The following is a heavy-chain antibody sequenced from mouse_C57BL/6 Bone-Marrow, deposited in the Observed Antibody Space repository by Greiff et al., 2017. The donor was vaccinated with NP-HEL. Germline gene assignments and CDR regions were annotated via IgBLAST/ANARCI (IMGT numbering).Heavy chain of an antibody. V-gene: IGHV1-80*01. CDR1: GYAFSSYW. CDR3: ARWAHYNGSSYDYFDY. CDR2: IYPGDGDT. D-gene: IGHD1-1*01. Sequence: QVQLQQSGAELVKPGASVKISCKASGYAFSSYWMNWVKQRPGKGLAWIGQIYPGDGDTNYNGKFKGKATLTAAKSSSTAYMPLSSLTSEASAVYFSARWAHYNGSSYDYFDYRGQGSTLTV. J-gene: IGHJ2*01.